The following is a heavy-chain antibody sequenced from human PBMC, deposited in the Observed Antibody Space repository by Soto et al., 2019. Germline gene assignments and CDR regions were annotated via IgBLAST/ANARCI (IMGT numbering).Heavy chain of an antibody. CDR3: AKGDIAARPAWARYYGMDV. CDR1: GGPFNTYH. D-gene: IGHD6-6*01. J-gene: IGHJ6*02. CDR2: ISGSGGST. V-gene: IGHV3-23*01. Sequence: HPSETLSLTCGVYGGPFNTYHWTWIRQAPGKGLEWVSAISGSGGSTYYADSVKGRFTISRDNSRNTLYLQMNSLRAEDTAVYYCAKGDIAARPAWARYYGMDVWGQGTTVTVSS.